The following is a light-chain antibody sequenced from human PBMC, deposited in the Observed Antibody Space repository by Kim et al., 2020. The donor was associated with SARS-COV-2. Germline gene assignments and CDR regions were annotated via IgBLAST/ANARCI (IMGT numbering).Light chain of an antibody. V-gene: IGLV2-14*03. CDR3: TSFVDTYTRV. CDR1: SSDVGGYNY. Sequence: QSALTQPASVSGSPGQSITISCTGTSSDVGGYNYVSWYQQHPGKAPKLMIFNVNSRPSGVSDRFSGSKSGNTASLTISGVQAEDEADYYCTSFVDTYTRVFGPGTKLTVL. J-gene: IGLJ1*01. CDR2: NVN.